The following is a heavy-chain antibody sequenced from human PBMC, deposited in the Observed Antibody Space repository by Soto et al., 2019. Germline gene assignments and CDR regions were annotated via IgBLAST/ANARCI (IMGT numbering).Heavy chain of an antibody. J-gene: IGHJ4*02. V-gene: IGHV1-69*01. CDR3: ARGGRKQLVQGPIDY. D-gene: IGHD6-13*01. CDR1: GGTFSSYA. Sequence: QVQLVQSGAEVKKPGSSVKVSCKASGGTFSSYAISWVRQAPGQGLEGMGEIIPIFCTANYAQKFQGRVTITEDESTSTAYMELSSLRSEDMAVYYCARGGRKQLVQGPIDYWGQGTLVTV. CDR2: IIPIFCTA.